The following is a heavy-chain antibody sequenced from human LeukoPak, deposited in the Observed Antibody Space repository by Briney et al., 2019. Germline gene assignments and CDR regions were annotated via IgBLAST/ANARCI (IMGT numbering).Heavy chain of an antibody. Sequence: GGSLRLSCAASGFTFSSYGMHWVRQAPGKGLEWVAFIRYDGSNKYYADSVKGRFTISRDNSKNTLYLQMNSLRAEDTAVYYCAKDLSPLYYYYYMDVWGKGTTVTVSS. J-gene: IGHJ6*03. CDR1: GFTFSSYG. CDR3: AKDLSPLYYYYYMDV. CDR2: IRYDGSNK. V-gene: IGHV3-30*02. D-gene: IGHD1-14*01.